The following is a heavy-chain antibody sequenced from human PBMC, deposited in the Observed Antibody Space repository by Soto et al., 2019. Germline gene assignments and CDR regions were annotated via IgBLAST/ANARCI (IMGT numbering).Heavy chain of an antibody. CDR2: IGASHRNT. CDR3: VRCYCSVGSCYACWHFDL. D-gene: IGHD2-15*01. CDR1: GYTFSDYA. J-gene: IGHJ2*01. V-gene: IGHV1-18*01. Sequence: QVQLVQSGGEVKKPGASVKVSCQASGYTFSDYAISWVRQAPGQGLEWMGWIGASHRNTDQVQKFQGRVIITLDTSSNTAYLELRSLRSDDTAVYYCVRCYCSVGSCYACWHFDLWGRGTLVTVSS.